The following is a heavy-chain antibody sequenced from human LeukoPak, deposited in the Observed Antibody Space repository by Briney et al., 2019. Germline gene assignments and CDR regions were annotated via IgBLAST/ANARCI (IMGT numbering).Heavy chain of an antibody. V-gene: IGHV3-23*01. CDR3: AKHVVVPTRYFDY. CDR1: GFTVSSNY. J-gene: IGHJ4*02. Sequence: GGSLRLSCAASGFTVSSNYMSWVRQAPGKGLEWVSAISGSGRGTYYADSVKGRFTISRDNSKNTLYLQMNSLRAEDTAVYYCAKHVVVPTRYFDYWGQGTLVTVSS. CDR2: ISGSGRGT. D-gene: IGHD2-2*01.